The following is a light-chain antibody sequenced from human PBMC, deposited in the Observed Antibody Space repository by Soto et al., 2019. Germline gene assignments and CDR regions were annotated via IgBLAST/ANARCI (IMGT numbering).Light chain of an antibody. Sequence: EIVLTQSPGTLSLSPGERAYLSCRASQNVRNNFLAWYQQKPGQAPRLLIHDASSRATGIPDRFSGSGSATDFTLTIARLEPEDFAVYYCQQCSTSPLTFGGGTKVEIK. J-gene: IGKJ4*01. CDR3: QQCSTSPLT. CDR2: DAS. V-gene: IGKV3-20*01. CDR1: QNVRNNF.